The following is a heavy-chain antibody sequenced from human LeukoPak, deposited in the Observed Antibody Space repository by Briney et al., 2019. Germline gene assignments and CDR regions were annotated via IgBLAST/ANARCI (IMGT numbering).Heavy chain of an antibody. Sequence: GGSLRLSCAASGFTITDHHMDWVRQAPGKGLEWVSTISGSGGSTYYADSVQGRFTIPRDTSKNTLYLQMNSLRAEDTAIYFCAKIVATTGLVYWGQETLVTVSS. V-gene: IGHV3-23*01. CDR2: ISGSGGST. CDR1: GFTITDHH. D-gene: IGHD4-11*01. CDR3: AKIVATTGLVY. J-gene: IGHJ4*02.